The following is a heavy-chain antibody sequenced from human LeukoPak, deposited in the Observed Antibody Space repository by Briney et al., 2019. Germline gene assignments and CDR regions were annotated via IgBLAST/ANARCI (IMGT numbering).Heavy chain of an antibody. CDR1: GYTFTSYG. J-gene: IGHJ3*02. V-gene: IGHV1-2*02. Sequence: EASVKVSCKASGYTFTSYGISRVRQAPGQGLEWMGWINPNSGGTNYAQKFQGRVTMTRDTSISTAYMELSRLRSGDTAVYYCARIRITMIGGFGAFDIWGQGTMVTVSS. CDR3: ARIRITMIGGFGAFDI. D-gene: IGHD3-22*01. CDR2: INPNSGGT.